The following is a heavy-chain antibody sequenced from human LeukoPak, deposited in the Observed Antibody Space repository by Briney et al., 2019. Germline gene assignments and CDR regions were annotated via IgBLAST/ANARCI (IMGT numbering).Heavy chain of an antibody. J-gene: IGHJ5*02. CDR1: GGSISSGGYY. CDR3: ARGGVPAASWFDP. CDR2: IYYSGST. V-gene: IGHV4-31*03. Sequence: SETLSLTCTVSGGSISSGGYYWSWIRQHPGKGLGWIGYIYYSGSTYYNPSLKSRVTISVDTSKNQFSLKLSSVTAADTAVYYCARGGVPAASWFDPWGQGTLVTVSS. D-gene: IGHD2-2*01.